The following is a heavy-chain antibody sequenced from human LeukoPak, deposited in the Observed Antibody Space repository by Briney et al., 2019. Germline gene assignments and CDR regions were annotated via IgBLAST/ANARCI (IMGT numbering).Heavy chain of an antibody. D-gene: IGHD1-26*01. CDR3: ARSPYSGSYSH. J-gene: IGHJ4*02. Sequence: ASVKVSCKASGGIFSSYAISWVRQAPGQGLEWMGWISAYNGNTNYAQKLQGRVTMTTDTSTSTAYMELRSLRSDDTAVYYCARSPYSGSYSHWGQGTLVTVSS. CDR1: GGIFSSYA. V-gene: IGHV1-18*01. CDR2: ISAYNGNT.